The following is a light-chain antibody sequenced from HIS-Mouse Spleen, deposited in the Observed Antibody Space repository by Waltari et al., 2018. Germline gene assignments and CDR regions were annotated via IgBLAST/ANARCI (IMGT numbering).Light chain of an antibody. J-gene: IGLJ2*01. CDR3: SSYTSSSPL. CDR2: DVS. V-gene: IGLV2-14*03. CDR1: SSDVGGYNY. Sequence: QSALTQPASVSGSPGQSITISCTGTSSDVGGYNYVSWYQQHPGKAPKLMIYDVSTRPTGVSNRVSGSKSGNTASLTISGLQAEDEADYYCSSYTSSSPLFGGGTKLTVL.